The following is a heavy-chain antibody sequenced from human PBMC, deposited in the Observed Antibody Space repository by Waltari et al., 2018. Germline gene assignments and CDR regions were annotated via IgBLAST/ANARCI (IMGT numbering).Heavy chain of an antibody. D-gene: IGHD2-21*01. CDR1: GGSISSGGYY. CDR2: IYYSGST. J-gene: IGHJ6*03. V-gene: IGHV4-31*03. Sequence: QVQLQESGPGLVKPSQTLSLPCTVSGGSISSGGYYWSWIRQHPGKGLEWIGYIYYSGSTYYNPSLKSRVTISVDTSKNQFSLKLSSVTAADTAVYYCARDRHIEGARYMDVWGKGTTVTVSS. CDR3: ARDRHIEGARYMDV.